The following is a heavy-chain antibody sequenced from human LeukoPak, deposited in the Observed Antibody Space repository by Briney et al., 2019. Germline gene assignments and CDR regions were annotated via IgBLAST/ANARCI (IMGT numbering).Heavy chain of an antibody. Sequence: SETLSLTCTVSGGSISSGGYDWSWIRQHPGKGLEWIGYIYYSGSTYYNPSLKSRVTISVDTSKNQFSLKLSSVTAADTAVYYCASSTTVTYYLDYWGQGTLVTVSS. CDR3: ASSTTVTYYLDY. D-gene: IGHD4-17*01. CDR2: IYYSGST. CDR1: GGSISSGGYD. V-gene: IGHV4-31*03. J-gene: IGHJ4*02.